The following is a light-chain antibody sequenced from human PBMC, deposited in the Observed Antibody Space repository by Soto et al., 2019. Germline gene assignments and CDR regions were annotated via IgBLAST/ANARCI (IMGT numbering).Light chain of an antibody. CDR1: QSVGTS. Sequence: ETVMTQSPATLSVSPGERATLSCRASQSVGTSLAWYQQKPGQAPRLLFYYASTRATGIPARFSGSGSGTEFTLTISSLQSEDFALYYCQQFYDWPLTFGGGTTVEI. J-gene: IGKJ4*01. V-gene: IGKV3-15*01. CDR2: YAS. CDR3: QQFYDWPLT.